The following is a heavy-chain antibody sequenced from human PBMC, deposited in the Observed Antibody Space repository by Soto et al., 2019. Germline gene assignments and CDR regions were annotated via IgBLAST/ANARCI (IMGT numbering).Heavy chain of an antibody. CDR1: GFSLSTSGVG. Sequence: SGPTLVNPTQTLTLTCTFSGFSLSTSGVGVGWIRQPPGKALEWLAVIFWNDDKRYRPSLQSRLTIIKDTSKNQVVLTMTNMDPVDTATYFCAHRRPYYHGSGSYSTIWFDPWGPGVPVTVSS. J-gene: IGHJ5*02. D-gene: IGHD3-10*01. CDR3: AHRRPYYHGSGSYSTIWFDP. V-gene: IGHV2-5*01. CDR2: IFWNDDK.